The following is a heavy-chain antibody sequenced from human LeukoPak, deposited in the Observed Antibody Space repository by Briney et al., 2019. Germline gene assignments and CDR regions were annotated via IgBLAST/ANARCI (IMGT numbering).Heavy chain of an antibody. CDR3: ARDTDSSGYYGGSHY. J-gene: IGHJ4*02. V-gene: IGHV3-9*01. CDR2: ISWYSGSI. CDR1: GFTFDDYA. D-gene: IGHD3-22*01. Sequence: PGGSLRLSCAASGFTFDDYAMHWVRHAPGKGLDWVSGISWYSGSIAYGDSVKDRFTISRDNSKNTLYLQMNSLRAEDTAVYYCARDTDSSGYYGGSHYWGQGTLVTVSS.